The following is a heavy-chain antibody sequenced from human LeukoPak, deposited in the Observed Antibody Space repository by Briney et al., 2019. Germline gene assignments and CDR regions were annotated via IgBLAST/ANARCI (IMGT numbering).Heavy chain of an antibody. CDR2: IYYSGST. J-gene: IGHJ6*02. CDR1: GGSISSYY. D-gene: IGHD3-10*01. Sequence: SETLSLTCTVSGGSISSYYWSWIRQPPGRGLEWIGYIYYSGSTNYNPSLKSRVTISVDTSKNQFSLKLSSVTAADTAVYYCARVRDGMDVWGQGTTVTVSS. CDR3: ARVRDGMDV. V-gene: IGHV4-59*01.